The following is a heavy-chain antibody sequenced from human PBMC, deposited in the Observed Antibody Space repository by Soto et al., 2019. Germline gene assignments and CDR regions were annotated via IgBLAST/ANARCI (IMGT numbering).Heavy chain of an antibody. J-gene: IGHJ6*02. V-gene: IGHV3-7*03. CDR2: IKQDGSEK. CDR1: GFTFSSYW. D-gene: IGHD3-3*01. Sequence: GGSLRLSCAASGFTFSSYWMSWVRQAPGKGLEWVANIKQDGSEKYYVDSVKGRFTISRDNAKNSLYLQMNSLRAEDTAVYYCARDGVRFLEWLTYGMDVWGQGTTVTVSS. CDR3: ARDGVRFLEWLTYGMDV.